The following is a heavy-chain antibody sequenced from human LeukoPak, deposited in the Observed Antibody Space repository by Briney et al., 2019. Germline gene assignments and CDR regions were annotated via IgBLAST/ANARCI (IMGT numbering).Heavy chain of an antibody. CDR2: IYHSGST. V-gene: IGHV4-38-2*02. J-gene: IGHJ4*02. Sequence: PSETLSLTCTVSGYSISSGYYWGWIRQPPGKGLEWIGSIYHSGSTYYNPSLKSRVTISVDTSKNQFSLKLSSVTAADTAVYYCARDNPKHYDSSGWVYWGQGTLVTVSS. CDR1: GYSISSGYY. CDR3: ARDNPKHYDSSGWVY. D-gene: IGHD3-22*01.